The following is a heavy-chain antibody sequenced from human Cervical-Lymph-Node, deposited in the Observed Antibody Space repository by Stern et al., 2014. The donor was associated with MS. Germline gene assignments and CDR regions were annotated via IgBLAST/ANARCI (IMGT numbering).Heavy chain of an antibody. J-gene: IGHJ4*02. CDR3: AKGYCSSGICSSPTY. CDR1: GFTFSTYA. V-gene: IGHV3-23*04. CDR2: ISGSGDKT. Sequence: EDQLVESGGGLVQPGGSLRLSCAASGFTFSTYAMHWVRQAPGKGLEWVSSISGSGDKTYHADSVKGRFTISRDNSKNTLDLQMNSLRVEDTAVYYCAKGYCSSGICSSPTYWGQGTLVTVSS. D-gene: IGHD2-15*01.